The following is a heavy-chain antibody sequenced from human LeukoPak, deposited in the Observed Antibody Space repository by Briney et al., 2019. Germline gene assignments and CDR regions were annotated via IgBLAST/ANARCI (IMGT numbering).Heavy chain of an antibody. D-gene: IGHD2-2*01. CDR3: ARRQGIVVVPAAMGHNWFDP. Sequence: PSETLSLTCTVSGGSISSSSYYWGWIRQPPGKGLEWIGSIYYSGSTYYNPSLKSRVTISVDTSKNQFSLKLSSVTAADTAVYYCARRQGIVVVPAAMGHNWFDPWGQGTLVTVSS. J-gene: IGHJ5*02. CDR1: GGSISSSSYY. CDR2: IYYSGST. V-gene: IGHV4-39*01.